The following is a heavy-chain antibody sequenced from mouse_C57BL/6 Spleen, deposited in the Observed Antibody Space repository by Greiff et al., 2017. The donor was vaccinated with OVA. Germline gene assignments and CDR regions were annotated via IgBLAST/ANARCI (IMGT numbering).Heavy chain of an antibody. Sequence: VQLQQSGPELVKPGASVKISCKASGYSFTGYYMNWVKQSPEKSLEWIGEINPSTGGTTYNQKFKAKATLTVDKSSSTANMQLKGLTSEDSAVYYCARSYGKFDYWGQGTTLTVSS. V-gene: IGHV1-42*01. CDR2: INPSTGGT. CDR3: ARSYGKFDY. J-gene: IGHJ2*01. D-gene: IGHD2-1*01. CDR1: GYSFTGYY.